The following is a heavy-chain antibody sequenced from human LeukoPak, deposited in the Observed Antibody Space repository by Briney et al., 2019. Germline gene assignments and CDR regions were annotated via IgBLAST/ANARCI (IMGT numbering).Heavy chain of an antibody. Sequence: PGGSLRLSCAASGFTFSSYAMSWVRQAPGKGLEWVSAISGSGGSTYYAASVKGRFTISRDNSKNTLYLQMNSLRAEDPAVYYCAISGGYWAWAHWGQGTLVTVSS. V-gene: IGHV3-23*01. D-gene: IGHD1-26*01. CDR2: ISGSGGST. CDR1: GFTFSSYA. CDR3: AISGGYWAWAH. J-gene: IGHJ4*02.